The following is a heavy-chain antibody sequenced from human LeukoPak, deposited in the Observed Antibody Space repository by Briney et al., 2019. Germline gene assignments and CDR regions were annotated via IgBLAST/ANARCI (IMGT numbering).Heavy chain of an antibody. CDR2: IGVNT. J-gene: IGHJ4*02. CDR3: ARDTVPLGAPGENGDFFDC. Sequence: PSGSLSLTCAASRFTFSDYNMNWVGHAPGKELRWVSAIGVNTYYTDTVKGRFTISRDNAKNTLYLEMNRLSAEDTALYYCARDTVPLGAPGENGDFFDCWGQGTLVTVSS. V-gene: IGHV3-23*01. CDR1: RFTFSDYN. D-gene: IGHD3-16*01.